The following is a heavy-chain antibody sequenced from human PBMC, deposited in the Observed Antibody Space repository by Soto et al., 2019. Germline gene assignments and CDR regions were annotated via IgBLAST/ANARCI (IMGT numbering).Heavy chain of an antibody. CDR3: ATRRRHYGALDY. J-gene: IGHJ4*02. Sequence: EVQLVEFGGGLVQRGGSLRLSCEASGLTVSSTYMSWVRQAPGEGLEWVSTIYSGDSTYYADSVEGRFTVSRHSSNNTLCLQMNSLRPEDTAIYYCATRRRHYGALDYWGQGTLVTVSS. CDR2: IYSGDST. D-gene: IGHD4-17*01. V-gene: IGHV3-53*04. CDR1: GLTVSSTY.